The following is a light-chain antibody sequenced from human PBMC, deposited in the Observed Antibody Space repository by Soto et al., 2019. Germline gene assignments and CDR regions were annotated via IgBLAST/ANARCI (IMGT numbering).Light chain of an antibody. CDR1: SSDVGGYNY. Sequence: QPVLTQPASVYGSPGQSITISCTGTSSDVGGYNYVSWYQQHPGKAPKLMIYDVSNRPSGVSNRFSGSKSGNMASLTISGLQAEDEADYYCSSYTSSSTLVFGGGTKVTVL. CDR3: SSYTSSSTLV. J-gene: IGLJ2*01. CDR2: DVS. V-gene: IGLV2-14*01.